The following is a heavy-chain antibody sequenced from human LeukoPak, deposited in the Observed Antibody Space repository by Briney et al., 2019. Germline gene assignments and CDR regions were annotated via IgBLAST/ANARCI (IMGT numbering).Heavy chain of an antibody. CDR2: IRYDGSNK. CDR1: GFTFSSYG. Sequence: PGGSLRLSCAASGFTFSSYGMHWVRQAPGKGLEWVAFIRYDGSNKYYADSVKGRFTISRDNSKNTLYLQMNSLRAEDTAVYSCAKGYYGSGSYGWFDYWGQGTLVTVSS. D-gene: IGHD3-10*01. J-gene: IGHJ4*02. CDR3: AKGYYGSGSYGWFDY. V-gene: IGHV3-30*02.